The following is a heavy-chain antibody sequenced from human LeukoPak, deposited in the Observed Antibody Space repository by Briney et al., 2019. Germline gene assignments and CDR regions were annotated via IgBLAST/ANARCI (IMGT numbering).Heavy chain of an antibody. CDR3: ARDLYIYDSSGYYEKPLYNWFDP. V-gene: IGHV4-61*10. CDR2: IYNRGTT. J-gene: IGHJ5*02. Sequence: PSETLSLTCTVSSASVSSSPYYWAWIRQPAGKGLEWIGRIYNRGTTNYNPSLKSRVTMSVDTSKNHFSLRLSSVTAADTAVYYCARDLYIYDSSGYYEKPLYNWFDPWGQGTLVTVSS. CDR1: SASVSSSPYY. D-gene: IGHD3-22*01.